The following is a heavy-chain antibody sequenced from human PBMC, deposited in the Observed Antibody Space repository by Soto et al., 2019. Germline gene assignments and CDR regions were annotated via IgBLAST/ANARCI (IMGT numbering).Heavy chain of an antibody. V-gene: IGHV3-48*03. CDR2: ISSSGRTT. CDR3: ATLITGTTWFFEF. J-gene: IGHJ4*02. D-gene: IGHD1-7*01. Sequence: PGGSLRLSCATSGFIFSNYEMNWVRQAPGKGLEWVSYISSSGRTTSYADSVKGRFTVSRDNTKDSLYLQMNSLRAEDTAVYYCATLITGTTWFFEFWGQGALVTVSS. CDR1: GFIFSNYE.